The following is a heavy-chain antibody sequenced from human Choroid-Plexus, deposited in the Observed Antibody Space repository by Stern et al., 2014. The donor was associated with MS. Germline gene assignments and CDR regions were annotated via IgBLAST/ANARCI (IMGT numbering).Heavy chain of an antibody. CDR2: IIPFFGTT. V-gene: IGHV1-69*01. CDR3: TASGGGPHDYYFEW. Sequence: QGQLVESGDEAKKPGSSVKVFCKTLGGTFSNYGFFWVRQAPGQGLEWMGGIIPFFGTTNYAQKFQGRVTITADESPSTVYMELRSLRSDDSAIYYCTASGGGPHDYYFEWWGQGTLVTVSS. CDR1: GGTFSNYG. D-gene: IGHD2-21*02. J-gene: IGHJ4*02.